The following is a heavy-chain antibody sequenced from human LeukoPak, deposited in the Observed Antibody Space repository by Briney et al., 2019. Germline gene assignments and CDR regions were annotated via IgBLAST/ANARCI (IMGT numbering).Heavy chain of an antibody. CDR1: GGSISSYY. CDR3: ARGQWEPTGEYYFDY. J-gene: IGHJ4*02. Sequence: SETLSLTCIVSGGSISSYYWSWIRQPPGKGLEWIGYIYYSGSTNYNPSLKSRVTISVDTSKNQFSLKLSSVTAADTAVYYCARGQWEPTGEYYFDYWGQGTLVTVSS. CDR2: IYYSGST. D-gene: IGHD1-26*01. V-gene: IGHV4-59*01.